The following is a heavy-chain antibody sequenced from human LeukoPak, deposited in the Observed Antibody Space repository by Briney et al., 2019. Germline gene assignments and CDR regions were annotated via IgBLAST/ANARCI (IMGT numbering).Heavy chain of an antibody. CDR2: ISGSGGST. CDR3: AKRDIVARGYFDY. Sequence: QPGGSLRVSCAASGFTLSSYAMSCVRQAPGKGREWVSAISGSGGSTYYADSVKGRFTISRDNSKNTRYLQMNSLRAEDTAVYYCAKRDIVARGYFDYWGQGTLVTVSS. V-gene: IGHV3-23*01. D-gene: IGHD5-12*01. J-gene: IGHJ4*02. CDR1: GFTLSSYA.